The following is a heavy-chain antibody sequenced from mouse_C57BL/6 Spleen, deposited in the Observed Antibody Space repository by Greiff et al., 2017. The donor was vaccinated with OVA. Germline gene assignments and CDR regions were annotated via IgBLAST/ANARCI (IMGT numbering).Heavy chain of an antibody. Sequence: VQLQQSGPELVKPGASVKISCKASGYAFSSSWMNWVKQRPGKGLEWIGRIYPGDGDTHYNGKFKGKATLTADKSSSTAYMQLSSLTSEDSAVDFCARFYYGLDYAMDYWGQGTSVTVSS. CDR3: ARFYYGLDYAMDY. V-gene: IGHV1-82*01. CDR1: GYAFSSSW. CDR2: IYPGDGDT. D-gene: IGHD2-1*01. J-gene: IGHJ4*01.